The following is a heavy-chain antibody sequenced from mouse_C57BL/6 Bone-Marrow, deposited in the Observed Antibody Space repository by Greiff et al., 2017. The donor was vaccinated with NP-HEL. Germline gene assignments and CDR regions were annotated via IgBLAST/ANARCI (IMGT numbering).Heavy chain of an antibody. CDR1: GYTFTSYT. CDR2: INPSSGYT. V-gene: IGHV1-4*01. Sequence: VQLQQSGAELARPGASVKMSCKASGYTFTSYTMHWVKQRPGQGLEWIGYINPSSGYTKYNQKFKDKATLTADKSSSTAYMQLSSLTSEDSAVYYCARHPLWSYYYAMDYRGQGTSVTVSS. CDR3: ARHPLWSYYYAMDY. J-gene: IGHJ4*01. D-gene: IGHD1-1*02.